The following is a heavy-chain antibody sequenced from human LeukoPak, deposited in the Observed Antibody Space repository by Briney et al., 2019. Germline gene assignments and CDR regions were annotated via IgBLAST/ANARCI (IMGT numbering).Heavy chain of an antibody. CDR2: ISSSGSIR. CDR1: GFTFNNYE. V-gene: IGHV3-48*03. D-gene: IGHD6-19*01. J-gene: IGHJ4*02. CDR3: ARQAYGSGWF. Sequence: GGSLRLSCVASGFTFNNYEMSWVRKAPGKGLEWVSYISSSGSIRYYSDSVKGRFTISRDNAKNSLSLQMDTLRVEDTGFYYCARQAYGSGWFWGQGIMVIVSS.